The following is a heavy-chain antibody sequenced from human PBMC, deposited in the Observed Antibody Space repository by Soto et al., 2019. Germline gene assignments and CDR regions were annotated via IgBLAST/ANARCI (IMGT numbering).Heavy chain of an antibody. CDR1: GGSFSRSSHY. Sequence: SETLSLTCTVSGGSFSRSSHYLVWIRQPPGKGLEWVGSIYYDGRTYYNASLKSRVTISVDTSKNQFSLKVNSVTVADTAVYHCARRSHTNWPAYWGHGTQVT. CDR3: ARRSHTNWPAY. D-gene: IGHD2-8*01. CDR2: IYYDGRT. J-gene: IGHJ4*01. V-gene: IGHV4-39*01.